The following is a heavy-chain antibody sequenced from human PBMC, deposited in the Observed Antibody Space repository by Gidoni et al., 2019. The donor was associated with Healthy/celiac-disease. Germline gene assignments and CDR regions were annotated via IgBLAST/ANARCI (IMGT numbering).Heavy chain of an antibody. CDR3: ARGGWFGEMWGSEHAFDI. Sequence: QVQLQVSGPGLVKPSETLSLTCTVSGGSISSSYWSWIRQPPGKGLEWIGYIYYSGSTNYNPSLKSRVTISVDTSKNQFSLKLSSVTAADTAVYYCARGGWFGEMWGSEHAFDIWGQGTMVTVSS. CDR1: GGSISSSY. D-gene: IGHD3-10*01. J-gene: IGHJ3*02. CDR2: IYYSGST. V-gene: IGHV4-59*01.